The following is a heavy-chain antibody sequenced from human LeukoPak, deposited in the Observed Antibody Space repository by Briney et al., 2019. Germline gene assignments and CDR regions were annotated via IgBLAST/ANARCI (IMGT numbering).Heavy chain of an antibody. CDR1: GGSISSGGYS. J-gene: IGHJ4*02. Sequence: SETLSLTCAVSGGSISSGGYSWSWIRQPPGKGLEWIGYIYHSGSTYYNPSLKSRVTISVDRSKNQFSLKLSSVTAADTAVYYCASLRDGFPWVDYWGQGTLVTVSS. D-gene: IGHD3-16*01. CDR2: IYHSGST. V-gene: IGHV4-30-2*01. CDR3: ASLRDGFPWVDY.